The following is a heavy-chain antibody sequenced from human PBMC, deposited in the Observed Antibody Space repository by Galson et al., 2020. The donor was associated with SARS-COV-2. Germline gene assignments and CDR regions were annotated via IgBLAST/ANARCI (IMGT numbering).Heavy chain of an antibody. V-gene: IGHV1-24*01. CDR2: FDPEDGET. CDR1: GYTLTELS. J-gene: IGHJ5*02. D-gene: IGHD2-15*01. CDR3: ATAPARYCSGGSCYNWRWFDP. Sequence: GASVKVSCKVSGYTLTELSMHWVRQAPGKGLEWMGGFDPEDGETIYAQKFQGRVTMTEDTSTDTAYMELSSLRSEDTAVYYCATAPARYCSGGSCYNWRWFDPWGQGTLVTVSS.